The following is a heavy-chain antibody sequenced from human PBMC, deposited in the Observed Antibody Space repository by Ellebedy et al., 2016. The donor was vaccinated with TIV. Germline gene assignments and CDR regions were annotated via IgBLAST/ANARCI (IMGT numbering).Heavy chain of an antibody. CDR3: ARVYDSIDY. J-gene: IGHJ4*02. CDR1: GGSINSGGYY. V-gene: IGHV4-31*03. D-gene: IGHD3-22*01. Sequence: MPSETLSLTCTVSGGSINSGGYYWSWIRQYPGKGLEWIGYIYYSGSTYYNPSLKSRVTISVDTSKNQYSLNLSSVTAADTAVYYCARVYDSIDYWGQGTLVTVSS. CDR2: IYYSGST.